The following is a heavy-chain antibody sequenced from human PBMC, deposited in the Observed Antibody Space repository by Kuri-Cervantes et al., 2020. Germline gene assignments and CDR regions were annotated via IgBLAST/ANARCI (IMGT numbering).Heavy chain of an antibody. D-gene: IGHD3-10*01. CDR3: AKLPAPRNRGGSYYPGY. CDR1: GFTFSSHG. Sequence: GGSLRLSCAASGFTFSSHGMHWVRQAPGKGLEWVAVISYDGSNKYYADSVKGRFTISRDNSKNTLYLQMNSLRAEDTAVYYCAKLPAPRNRGGSYYPGYWGQGTLVTVSS. J-gene: IGHJ4*02. CDR2: ISYDGSNK. V-gene: IGHV3-30*18.